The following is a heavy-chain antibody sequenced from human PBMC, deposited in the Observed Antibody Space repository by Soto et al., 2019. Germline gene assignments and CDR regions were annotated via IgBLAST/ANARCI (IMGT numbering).Heavy chain of an antibody. V-gene: IGHV4-4*02. J-gene: IGHJ6*02. D-gene: IGHD7-27*01. CDR2: IYHSGST. Sequence: QVQLQESGPGLVKPSGTLSLTCAVSGVSIVSNNWWTWVRQPPGKGLEWIGEIYHSGSTKYNPSLKSRVTISVDKSKNQFSLILSSVTAADTAVYYCATCQLGEYYYAMDVWGQGTTVTVSS. CDR1: GVSIVSNNW. CDR3: ATCQLGEYYYAMDV.